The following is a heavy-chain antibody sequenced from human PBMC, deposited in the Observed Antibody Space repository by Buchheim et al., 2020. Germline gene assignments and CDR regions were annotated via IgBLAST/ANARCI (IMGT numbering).Heavy chain of an antibody. CDR3: ARTSTWTGTTFVFES. CDR1: GFTFSSYW. J-gene: IGHJ4*02. V-gene: IGHV3-7*01. CDR2: IKQDGSEK. D-gene: IGHD1-1*01. Sequence: EVQLVESGGGLVQPGGSLRLSCAASGFTFSSYWMSWVRQTPGKGLEWVANIKQDGSEKYYVDSVKGRFTIRRDNGKNLLELQMNSLRAEDTAVYYCARTSTWTGTTFVFESWGQGTL.